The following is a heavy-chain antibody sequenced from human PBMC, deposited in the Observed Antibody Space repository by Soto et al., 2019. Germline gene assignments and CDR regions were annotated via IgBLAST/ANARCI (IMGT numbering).Heavy chain of an antibody. CDR1: GGSISSYY. V-gene: IGHV4-59*01. CDR2: IYYSGT. CDR3: AKDGGGWYFDD. D-gene: IGHD6-19*01. J-gene: IGHJ4*02. Sequence: PSETLSLTCSVSGGSISSYYWSWIRQPPGKGLEWIAYIYYSGTSYNPSLKSRVSISLDTSKNQFSLKLSSVTAADTAVDYCAKDGGGWYFDDWGKGTLVTVSS.